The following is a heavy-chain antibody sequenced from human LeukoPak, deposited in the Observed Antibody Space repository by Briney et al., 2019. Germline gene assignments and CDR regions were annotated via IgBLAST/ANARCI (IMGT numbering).Heavy chain of an antibody. CDR3: ARGSLKYCSSTSCYKSYYYYYMDV. V-gene: IGHV4-34*01. CDR2: INHSGST. Sequence: SETLSLTCAVYGGSFSGYYWSWIRQPPGKGLERIGEINHSGSTNYNPSLKSRVTISVDTSKNQLSLKLSSVTAADTAVYYCARGSLKYCSSTSCYKSYYYYYMDVWGKGTTVTVSS. J-gene: IGHJ6*03. D-gene: IGHD2-2*02. CDR1: GGSFSGYY.